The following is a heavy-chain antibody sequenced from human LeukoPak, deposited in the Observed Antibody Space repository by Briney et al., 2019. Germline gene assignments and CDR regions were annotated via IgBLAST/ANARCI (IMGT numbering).Heavy chain of an antibody. CDR3: ARDSMYYDFWSGYKPQGYYYMDV. CDR1: GYTFTSYG. Sequence: ASVKVSCKASGYTFTSYGISWVRQAPGQGLEWMGWISAYNGNTNYAQKLQGRVTMTTDTSTSTAYMELRSPRSDDTAVYYCARDSMYYDFWSGYKPQGYYYMDVWGKGTTVTVSS. CDR2: ISAYNGNT. J-gene: IGHJ6*03. D-gene: IGHD3-3*01. V-gene: IGHV1-18*01.